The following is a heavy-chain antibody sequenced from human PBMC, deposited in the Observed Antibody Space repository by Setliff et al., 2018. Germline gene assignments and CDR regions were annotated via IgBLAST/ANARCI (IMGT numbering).Heavy chain of an antibody. CDR3: ARGGFMFLGYMDV. Sequence: LRLSCAASGFTLSNFYMHWVRQAPGRGLVWVSHVNVDGSTTTNADAVKGRFTISRDNAKNTVYLQMNSLRDEDTAVYYCARGGFMFLGYMDVWGKGTTVTVSS. D-gene: IGHD3-16*01. CDR2: VNVDGSTT. V-gene: IGHV3-74*01. CDR1: GFTLSNFY. J-gene: IGHJ6*03.